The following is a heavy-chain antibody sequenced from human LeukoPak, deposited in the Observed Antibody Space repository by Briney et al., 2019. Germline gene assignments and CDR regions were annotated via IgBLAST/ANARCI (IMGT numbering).Heavy chain of an antibody. V-gene: IGHV4-59*01. D-gene: IGHD6-13*01. CDR3: ARGYSSSWHLNWFDP. CDR1: GGSISSYY. J-gene: IGHJ5*02. CDR2: IFYSGTT. Sequence: PSETLSLTCTVSGGSISSYYRSWIRQPPGKGLEWIGFIFYSGTTNYNPSLKSRVTISVDTSKNQFSLKLSSVTAADTAVYYCARGYSSSWHLNWFDPWGQGTLVTVSS.